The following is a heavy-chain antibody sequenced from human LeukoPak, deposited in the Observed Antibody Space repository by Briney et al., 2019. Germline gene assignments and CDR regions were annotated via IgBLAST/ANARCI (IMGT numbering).Heavy chain of an antibody. Sequence: GGSLRLSCAASTFTFSSYNMNWVRQAPGKGLEWVSSISSSGTYIYYRDSVKGRFTISRDNAENSLYLEMNSLRVEDTAIYYCVRDRGSYRPIDCWGQGTLVTVSS. CDR2: ISSSGTYI. CDR1: TFTFSSYN. V-gene: IGHV3-21*01. CDR3: VRDRGSYRPIDC. J-gene: IGHJ4*02. D-gene: IGHD1-26*01.